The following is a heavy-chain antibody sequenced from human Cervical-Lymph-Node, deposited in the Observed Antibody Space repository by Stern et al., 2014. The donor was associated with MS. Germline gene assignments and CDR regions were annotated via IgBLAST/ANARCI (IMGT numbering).Heavy chain of an antibody. CDR1: GG. J-gene: IGHJ5*02. Sequence: VQLEESGAEVKKPGSSVKVSCKSSGGISWVRQAPGQGLEWMGGVIPFVGTSTYAQKFQGRVTITADTSTNTTYLHLSRLTSADTAVYYCARGSGDNWFGPWGQGTLVTVSS. CDR2: VIPFVGTS. V-gene: IGHV1-69*06. D-gene: IGHD3-10*01. CDR3: ARGSGDNWFGP.